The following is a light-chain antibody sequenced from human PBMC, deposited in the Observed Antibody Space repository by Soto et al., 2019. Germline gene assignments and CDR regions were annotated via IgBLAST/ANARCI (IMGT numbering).Light chain of an antibody. Sequence: QSVLTQPPSASATPGQGVTISCSGSSVNIGTNYVYWYQQLPGTAPKLLIYSNNQRPSGVPDRFSGSKSGTSASLAISGLQSEDEADYYCAAWDDSLNGPVFGGGTKLTVL. CDR3: AAWDDSLNGPV. J-gene: IGLJ3*02. CDR1: SVNIGTNY. V-gene: IGLV1-44*01. CDR2: SNN.